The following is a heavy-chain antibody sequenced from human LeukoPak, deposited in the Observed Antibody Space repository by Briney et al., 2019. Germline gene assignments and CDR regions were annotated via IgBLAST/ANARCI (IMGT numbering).Heavy chain of an antibody. CDR3: AREELLAFDY. CDR1: GYTFSGYY. D-gene: IGHD1-7*01. V-gene: IGHV1-2*02. J-gene: IGHJ4*02. Sequence: ASVKVSCKASGYTFSGYYMHWVRQAPGQGLEWMGWINPNSGGTNYAQKFQGRVTMTTDTSISTAYMELSRLRSDDAAVYYCAREELLAFDYWGQGSLVTVSS. CDR2: INPNSGGT.